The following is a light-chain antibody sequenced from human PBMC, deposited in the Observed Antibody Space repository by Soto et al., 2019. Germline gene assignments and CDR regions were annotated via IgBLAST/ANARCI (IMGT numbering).Light chain of an antibody. CDR1: SSDVGGYNY. CDR2: EVS. J-gene: IGLJ1*01. CDR3: NSHTSGDFRV. V-gene: IGLV2-14*01. Sequence: QSVLTQPASVSGSPGQSITISCTGTSSDVGGYNYVSWYQHHPGKAPKLIISEVSNRPSGVSNRFSGSKSGYTASLTISGLQAEDEADYYCNSHTSGDFRVFGTGTKLTVL.